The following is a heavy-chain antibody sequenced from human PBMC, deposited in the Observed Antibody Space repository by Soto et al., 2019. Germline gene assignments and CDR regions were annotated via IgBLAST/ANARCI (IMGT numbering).Heavy chain of an antibody. CDR2: IYYSGST. CDR1: GGSISSYY. V-gene: IGHV4-59*12. CDR3: ARLATVTTVRYYYYMDV. Sequence: SETLSLTCTVSGGSISSYYWSWIRQPPGKGLEWIGYIYYSGSTNYNPSRKSRVTISVDTSKNQFSLKLSSVTAADTAVYYCARLATVTTVRYYYYMDVWGKGTTVTVSS. D-gene: IGHD4-17*01. J-gene: IGHJ6*03.